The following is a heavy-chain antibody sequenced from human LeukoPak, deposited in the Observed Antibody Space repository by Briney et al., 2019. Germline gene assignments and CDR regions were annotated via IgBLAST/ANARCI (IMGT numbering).Heavy chain of an antibody. D-gene: IGHD3-16*02. J-gene: IGHJ3*02. CDR3: ARRGVWGSYRYGAFDI. Sequence: SETLSLTCAVYGGSFGGYYWSWIRQPPGKGLEWIGEINHSGSTNYNPSLKSRVTISVDTSKNQFSLKLSSVTAADTAVYYCARRGVWGSYRYGAFDIWGQGTMVTVSS. V-gene: IGHV4-34*01. CDR1: GGSFGGYY. CDR2: INHSGST.